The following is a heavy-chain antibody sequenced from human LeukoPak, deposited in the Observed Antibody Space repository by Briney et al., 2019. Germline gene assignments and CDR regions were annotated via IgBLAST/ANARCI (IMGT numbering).Heavy chain of an antibody. V-gene: IGHV3-20*04. CDR3: ARTISYYDSRGYYADY. Sequence: GGSLRLSCAASGFTFDDYGMTWVRQAPGKGLEWVSAINWNGDIRGYADSVKGRFTISRDNAKNSLYLQMNSLRAEDTAFYYCARTISYYDSRGYYADYWGQGALVTVSS. CDR1: GFTFDDYG. D-gene: IGHD3-22*01. CDR2: INWNGDIR. J-gene: IGHJ4*02.